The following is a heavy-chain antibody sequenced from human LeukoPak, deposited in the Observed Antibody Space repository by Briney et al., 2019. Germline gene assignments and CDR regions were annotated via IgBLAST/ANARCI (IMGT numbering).Heavy chain of an antibody. CDR1: GFTFSSYE. Sequence: GGSLRLSCAASGFTFSSYEMNWVRQAPGKGLEWVSYISSSGSTIYYADSVKGRFTISRDNAKNSLFLQMNSLRAEDTAVYYCVREYCSGGSCSDAFDIWGQGTMVTVSS. V-gene: IGHV3-48*03. CDR3: VREYCSGGSCSDAFDI. D-gene: IGHD2-15*01. CDR2: ISSSGSTI. J-gene: IGHJ3*02.